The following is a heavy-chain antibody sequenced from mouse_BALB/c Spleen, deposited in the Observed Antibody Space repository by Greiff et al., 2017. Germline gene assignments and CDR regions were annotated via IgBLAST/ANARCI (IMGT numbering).Heavy chain of an antibody. CDR1: GFTFSSYT. CDR3: TRDRPPMMVNAY. J-gene: IGHJ3*01. D-gene: IGHD2-3*01. Sequence: EVKLVESGGGLVKPGGSLKLSCAASGFTFSSYTMSWVRQTPEKRLEWVATISSGGSYTYYPDSVKGRFTISSDNAKNTLYLQMSSLKSEDTAMYYCTRDRPPMMVNAYWGQGTLVTVSA. V-gene: IGHV5-6-4*01. CDR2: ISSGGSYT.